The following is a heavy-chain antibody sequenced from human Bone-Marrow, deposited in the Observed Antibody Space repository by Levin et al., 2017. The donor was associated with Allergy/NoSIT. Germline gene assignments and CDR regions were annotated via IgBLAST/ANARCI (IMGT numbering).Heavy chain of an antibody. CDR1: GFTVSSNY. CDR2: IYSGGST. CDR3: ARESLMGIAAASLVYGMDV. J-gene: IGHJ6*02. D-gene: IGHD6-13*01. V-gene: IGHV3-66*01. Sequence: TGGSLRLSCAASGFTVSSNYMSWVRQAPGKGLEWVSVIYSGGSTYYADSVKGRFTISRDNSKNTLYLQMNSLRAEDTAVYYCARESLMGIAAASLVYGMDVWGQGTTVTVSS.